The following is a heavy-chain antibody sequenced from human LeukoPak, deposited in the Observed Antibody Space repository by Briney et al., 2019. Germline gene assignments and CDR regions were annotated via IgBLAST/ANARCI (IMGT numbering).Heavy chain of an antibody. Sequence: ASVKVSCKASGYTFTGYYMHWVRQAPGQGLEWMGWINPNSGGTNYAQKFQGRVTITADESTSTAYMELSRLRSDDTAVYYCARSLYYVWGSYRPSVNYFDYWGQGTLVTVSS. V-gene: IGHV1-2*02. D-gene: IGHD3-16*02. CDR1: GYTFTGYY. CDR2: INPNSGGT. J-gene: IGHJ4*02. CDR3: ARSLYYVWGSYRPSVNYFDY.